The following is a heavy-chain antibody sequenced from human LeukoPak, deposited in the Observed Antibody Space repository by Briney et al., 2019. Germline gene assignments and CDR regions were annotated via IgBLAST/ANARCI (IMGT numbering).Heavy chain of an antibody. CDR2: ISSSGSIK. Sequence: HPGGSLRLSCAASGFTFSTYEMNWVRQAPGKGLEWISFISSSGSIKYYADSLKGRFTISRDNAKSSLYLQMNSLRAEDTAVYYCASPWRSSGWYAFDIWGQGTMVTVSS. CDR3: ASPWRSSGWYAFDI. CDR1: GFTFSTYE. J-gene: IGHJ3*02. D-gene: IGHD6-19*01. V-gene: IGHV3-48*03.